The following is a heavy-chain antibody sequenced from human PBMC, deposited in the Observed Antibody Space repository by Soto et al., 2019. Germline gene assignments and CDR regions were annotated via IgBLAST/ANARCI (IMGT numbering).Heavy chain of an antibody. J-gene: IGHJ4*02. CDR1: GFTFKSYG. Sequence: QVQLAESGGGVVQPGRSLRLSCAASGFTFKSYGMHWVRQAPGKGLEWVAVISYDGNNKYYADSVKGRFTISRDIPKNTLYLQLNSLRAEDTAVYYCAKEGLYKTLDYWGQGTLVTVSS. D-gene: IGHD1-1*01. V-gene: IGHV3-30*18. CDR3: AKEGLYKTLDY. CDR2: ISYDGNNK.